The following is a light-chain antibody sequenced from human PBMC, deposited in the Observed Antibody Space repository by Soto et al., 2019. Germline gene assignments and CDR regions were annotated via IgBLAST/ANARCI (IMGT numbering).Light chain of an antibody. J-gene: IGLJ1*01. Sequence: QSALTQPASVSGSPGQSITISCTGTSSDVGGYNYVSWHQHHPGKAPKLMIYDVSNRPSGVSNRFSGSKSGNTASLSISGLQPEDEADYYCSSYRTSNTRQIVCGTGTKVTVL. CDR2: DVS. CDR1: SSDVGGYNY. V-gene: IGLV2-14*03. CDR3: SSYRTSNTRQIV.